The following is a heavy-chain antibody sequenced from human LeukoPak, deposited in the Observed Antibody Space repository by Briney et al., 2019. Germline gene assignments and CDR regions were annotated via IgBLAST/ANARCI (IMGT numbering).Heavy chain of an antibody. J-gene: IGHJ4*02. V-gene: IGHV4-59*01. CDR2: IYYSGST. CDR1: GGSISSYY. CDR3: ARVAYDSSGYYYRLDY. D-gene: IGHD3-22*01. Sequence: PSETLTLTCTVSGGSISSYYWRWIRQPPGKGLGWIGYIYYSGSTNYNPSLKSRVTISVDTSKNQFSLKLSSVTAADTAVYYCARVAYDSSGYYYRLDYWGQGTLVTVSS.